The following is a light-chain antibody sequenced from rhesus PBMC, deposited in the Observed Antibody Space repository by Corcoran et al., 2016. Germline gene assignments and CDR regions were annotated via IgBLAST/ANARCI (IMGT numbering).Light chain of an antibody. V-gene: IGKV1-43*02. J-gene: IGKJ4*01. CDR1: QDINSQ. CDR3: LQYNSNPLT. Sequence: DIQMTQSPSSLSASVGDRVTITCRASQDINSQLNWYQQKPGNAPKRLIYGASSLETGVPSRFSGSGSGTDFTLPISSLQPEDLATYYCLQYNSNPLTFGGGTKVEIK. CDR2: GAS.